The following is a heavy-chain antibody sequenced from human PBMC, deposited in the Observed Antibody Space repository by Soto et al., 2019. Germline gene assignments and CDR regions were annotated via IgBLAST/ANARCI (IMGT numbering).Heavy chain of an antibody. V-gene: IGHV4-39*01. CDR2: IYYSGST. D-gene: IGHD6-19*01. J-gene: IGHJ6*02. Sequence: SETLSLTCTASGGSISSSSYYWGWIRQPPGKGLEWIGSIYYSGSTYYNPSLKSRVTISVDTSKNQFSLKLSSVTAADTAVYYCARILAARSSYYYYGMDVWGQGTTVTVSS. CDR1: GGSISSSSYY. CDR3: ARILAARSSYYYYGMDV.